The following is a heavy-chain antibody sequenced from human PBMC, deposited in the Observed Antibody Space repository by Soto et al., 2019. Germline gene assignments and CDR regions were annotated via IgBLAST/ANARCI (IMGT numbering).Heavy chain of an antibody. J-gene: IGHJ6*02. D-gene: IGHD4-4*01. Sequence: GGSLRLSCAASGFTFSSYAMSWVRQAPGKGLEWVSAISGSGGSTYYADSVKGRFTISRDNSKNTLYLQMNSLRAEDTAVYYCAKDSGGLDDYSNYYYYYGMDVWGQGTTVTVSS. CDR3: AKDSGGLDDYSNYYYYYGMDV. V-gene: IGHV3-23*01. CDR1: GFTFSSYA. CDR2: ISGSGGST.